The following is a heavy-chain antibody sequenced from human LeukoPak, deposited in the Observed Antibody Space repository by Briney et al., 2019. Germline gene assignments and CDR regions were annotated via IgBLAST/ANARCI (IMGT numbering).Heavy chain of an antibody. CDR1: EFIFSSYE. D-gene: IGHD3-22*01. CDR2: ISSSGRTI. Sequence: SGGSLRLSCVASEFIFSSYEMNWVRQAPGKGLEWLSYISSSGRTIYYADSVKGRFTISRDNAKNSLYLQMNSLRAEDTAVYYCSRGPTMKMDVWGKGTTVTVSS. V-gene: IGHV3-48*03. J-gene: IGHJ6*04. CDR3: SRGPTMKMDV.